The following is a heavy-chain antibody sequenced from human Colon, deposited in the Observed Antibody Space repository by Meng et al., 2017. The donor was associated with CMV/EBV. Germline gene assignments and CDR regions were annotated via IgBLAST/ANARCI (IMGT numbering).Heavy chain of an antibody. CDR3: ARRPHGNQNKWFDS. CDR1: GHTFTNFY. D-gene: IGHD1-14*01. J-gene: IGHJ5*01. Sequence: ASVKVSCKASGHTFTNFYMHWIRQAPGQGLEWMGIMNPSSGGTSYAEKFQGRIILTRDTSTSTLYMELSSLRSEDTAVYYCARRPHGNQNKWFDSWGQGTLVTVSS. CDR2: MNPSSGGT. V-gene: IGHV1-46*01.